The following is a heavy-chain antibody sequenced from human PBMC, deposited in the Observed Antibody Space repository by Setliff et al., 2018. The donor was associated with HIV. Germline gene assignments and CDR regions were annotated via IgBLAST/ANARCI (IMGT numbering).Heavy chain of an antibody. V-gene: IGHV4-59*01. CDR2: IYYSGST. CDR1: GDSISSYY. D-gene: IGHD4-17*01. J-gene: IGHJ4*02. CDR3: ARVYYGDLEY. Sequence: SETLSLTCTVSGDSISSYYWSWIRQPPGKGLEWIGYIYYSGSTNYNPSLKSRVTISLDMSKNQFSLRLSSVTAADTAVYYCARVYYGDLEYWGQGTLVTVSS.